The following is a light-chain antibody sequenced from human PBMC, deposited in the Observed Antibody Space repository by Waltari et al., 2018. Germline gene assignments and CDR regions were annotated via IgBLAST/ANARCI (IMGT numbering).Light chain of an antibody. J-gene: IGKJ4*01. CDR1: QSISSN. CDR2: GAS. CDR3: QQYNDWPPLT. V-gene: IGKV3-15*01. Sequence: IVMTQSPATLSVSPGERATPSCRASQSISSNLAWYQQKPGQAPRLLIYGASTRASDIPARFSGSGSGTDFTLTISGLQSEDFAVYFCQQYNDWPPLTFGGGTKVEIK.